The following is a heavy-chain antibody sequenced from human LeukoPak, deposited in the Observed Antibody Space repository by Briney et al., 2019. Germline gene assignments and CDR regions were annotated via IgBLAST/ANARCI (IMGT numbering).Heavy chain of an antibody. Sequence: GGSLRLSCAASGFTFSSYAMSWVRQAPGKGLEWVAVISYDGSNKYYADSVKGRFTISRDNSKNTLYLQMNSLRAEDTAVYYCARDPTVTTTLDYWGQGTLVTVSS. CDR2: ISYDGSNK. D-gene: IGHD4-17*01. V-gene: IGHV3-30*04. J-gene: IGHJ4*02. CDR1: GFTFSSYA. CDR3: ARDPTVTTTLDY.